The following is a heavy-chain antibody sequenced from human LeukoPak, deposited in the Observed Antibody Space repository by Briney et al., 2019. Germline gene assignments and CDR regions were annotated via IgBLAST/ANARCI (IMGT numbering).Heavy chain of an antibody. CDR1: GYTLTELS. CDR3: ATLLGGSGYPNPIHY. Sequence: GASVKVSCKVSGYTLTELSMHWVRQAPGKGLGWMGGFDPEDGETIYAQKFQGRVTMTEDTSTDTTYMELSSLRSEDTAVYYCATLLGGSGYPNPIHYWGQGTLVTVSS. V-gene: IGHV1-24*01. CDR2: FDPEDGET. D-gene: IGHD5-12*01. J-gene: IGHJ4*02.